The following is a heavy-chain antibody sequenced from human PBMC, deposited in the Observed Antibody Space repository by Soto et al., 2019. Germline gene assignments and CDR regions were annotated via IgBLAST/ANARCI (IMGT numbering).Heavy chain of an antibody. J-gene: IGHJ5*02. Sequence: PSETLSLTCTVSGGSINNHYWSWIRQPPGKGLEWIGYIYYTGSTTYNPSLKSRVTISVDTSNNQFSLKLSSVSAADTAVYFCARHFAPGRPYFDPWGQGTLVTVSS. CDR3: ARHFAPGRPYFDP. V-gene: IGHV4-59*08. CDR1: GGSINNHY. D-gene: IGHD2-15*01. CDR2: IYYTGST.